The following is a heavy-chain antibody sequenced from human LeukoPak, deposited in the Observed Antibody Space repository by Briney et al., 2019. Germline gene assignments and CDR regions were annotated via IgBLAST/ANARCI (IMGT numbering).Heavy chain of an antibody. V-gene: IGHV3-48*04. Sequence: GGSLRLSCAASGFTFKTYSMSWVRQAPGKGLEWVSYISSSSSTIYYADSVKDRFTISRDNAKNSLYLQMNSLRAEDTAVYYCARETKGYCSGGSCSYWGQGTLVTVSS. CDR2: ISSSSSTI. CDR1: GFTFKTYS. J-gene: IGHJ4*02. D-gene: IGHD2-15*01. CDR3: ARETKGYCSGGSCSY.